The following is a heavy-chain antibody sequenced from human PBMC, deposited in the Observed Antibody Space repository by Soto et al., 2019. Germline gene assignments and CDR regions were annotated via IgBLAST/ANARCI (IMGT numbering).Heavy chain of an antibody. D-gene: IGHD3-10*01. J-gene: IGHJ4*02. CDR3: ARVGSGSYYGRPFDY. Sequence: GASVKVSCKASGYTFTSYARHWVRQAPGQRLEWMGWINAGNGNTKYSQKFQGRVTITRDTSASTAYMELSSLRSEDTAVYYCARVGSGSYYGRPFDYWGQGTLVTVSS. CDR1: GYTFTSYA. CDR2: INAGNGNT. V-gene: IGHV1-3*01.